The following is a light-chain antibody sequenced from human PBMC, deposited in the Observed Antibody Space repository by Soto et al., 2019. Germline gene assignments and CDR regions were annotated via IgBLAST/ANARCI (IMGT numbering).Light chain of an antibody. Sequence: EIVMTQSPATLSVSPGERATLSCGASQSVSSSVAWYQQKPGQAPRLLIYGASTRATGIPARFSGSGSGTEFTLTISSLQSEDFAVYYCQQYNNWPRTFGQGTKVDI. V-gene: IGKV3-15*01. CDR3: QQYNNWPRT. CDR1: QSVSSS. CDR2: GAS. J-gene: IGKJ1*01.